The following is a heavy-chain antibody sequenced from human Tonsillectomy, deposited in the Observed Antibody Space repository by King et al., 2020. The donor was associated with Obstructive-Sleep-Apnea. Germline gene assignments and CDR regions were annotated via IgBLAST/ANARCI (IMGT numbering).Heavy chain of an antibody. D-gene: IGHD3-22*01. CDR1: GGSISSSSYY. CDR3: ARDHPYYYDSSGYA. V-gene: IGHV4-39*07. Sequence: QLQESGPGLVKPSETLSLTCTVSGGSISSSSYYWGWIRQPPGKGLEWIGSINYSGSTYYNPSLKSRVTISVDTSKNQFSLKLSSVTAADTAVYYCARDHPYYYDSSGYAWGKGTLVTVSS. CDR2: INYSGST. J-gene: IGHJ4*02.